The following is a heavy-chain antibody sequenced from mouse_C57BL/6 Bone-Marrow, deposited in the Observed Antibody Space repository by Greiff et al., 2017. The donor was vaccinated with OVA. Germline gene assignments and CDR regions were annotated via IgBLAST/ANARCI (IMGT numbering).Heavy chain of an antibody. J-gene: IGHJ4*01. CDR1: GFSFNTYA. D-gene: IGHD2-3*01. CDR2: IRSKSNNYAT. V-gene: IGHV10-1*01. CDR3: VRHGRRDGYPRAMDY. Sequence: EVKLVESGGGLVQPKGSLKLSCAASGFSFNTYAMNWVRQAPGQGLEWVARIRSKSNNYATYYADSVKDRFTISRDDSESMLYLQMNNLKTEDTAMYYCVRHGRRDGYPRAMDYWGQGTSVTVSS.